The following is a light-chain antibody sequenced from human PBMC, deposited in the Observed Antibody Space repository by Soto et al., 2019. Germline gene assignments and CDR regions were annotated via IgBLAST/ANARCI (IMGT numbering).Light chain of an antibody. J-gene: IGKJ4*01. Sequence: DIQMTQSPSTLSGSVGDRVTITCRASQSVSTWLAWYQQTPGKAPKLLMYDASTLESGAPARFSGGGSGTDFTLTISSLQPEDFATYYCQQVNVYPSTFGGGTKVDIK. CDR2: DAS. CDR3: QQVNVYPST. V-gene: IGKV1-5*01. CDR1: QSVSTW.